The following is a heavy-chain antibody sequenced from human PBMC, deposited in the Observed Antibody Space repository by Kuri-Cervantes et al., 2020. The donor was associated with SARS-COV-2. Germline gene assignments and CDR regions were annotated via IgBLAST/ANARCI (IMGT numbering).Heavy chain of an antibody. CDR2: INPSGGGT. V-gene: IGHV1-46*01. J-gene: IGHJ4*02. Sequence: ASVKVSCKASGYTFTSNYIHWVRQAPGQGPEWMGAINPSGGGTTYAQKFQGRVTMTRDTSTSTVYMDLSSLTSEDTAVYYCAKVGSWRQYDYWGQGTLVTSPQ. CDR1: GYTFTSNY. CDR3: AKVGSWRQYDY. D-gene: IGHD6-13*01.